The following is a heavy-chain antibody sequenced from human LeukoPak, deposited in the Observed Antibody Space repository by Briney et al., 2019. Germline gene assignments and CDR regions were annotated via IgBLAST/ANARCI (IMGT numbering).Heavy chain of an antibody. CDR2: INHSGST. CDR1: GGSFSGYD. J-gene: IGHJ4*02. CDR3: ARGRGYSSSWYPFDY. D-gene: IGHD6-13*01. Sequence: SETLSLTCAVYGGSFSGYDWSWIRQPPGKVLEWIGEINHSGSTNYNPSLKSRVTISVDTSKNQFSLKLSSVTAADTAVYYCARGRGYSSSWYPFDYWGQGTLVTVSS. V-gene: IGHV4-34*01.